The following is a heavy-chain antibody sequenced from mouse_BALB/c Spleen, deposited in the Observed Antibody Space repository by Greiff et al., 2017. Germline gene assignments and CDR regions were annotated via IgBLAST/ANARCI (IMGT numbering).Heavy chain of an antibody. CDR3: ARSTMTRYFDV. D-gene: IGHD2-4*01. Sequence: EVKLLESGGGLVQPGGSRKLSCAASGFTFSSFGMHWVRQAPEKGLEWVAYISSGSSTIYYADKVKGRFTISRDNPKNTLFLQMTSLRSEDTAMYYCARSTMTRYFDVWGAGTTVTVSS. J-gene: IGHJ1*01. CDR1: GFTFSSFG. V-gene: IGHV5-17*02. CDR2: ISSGSSTI.